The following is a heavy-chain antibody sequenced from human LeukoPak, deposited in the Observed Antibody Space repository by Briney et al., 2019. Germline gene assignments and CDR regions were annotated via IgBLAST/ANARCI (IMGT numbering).Heavy chain of an antibody. Sequence: ASVKVSCKSSVYTLTNNGITWVRQAPGQGLEWMGWISAYTGNTNYAQKLQGRVTMTTDTSTSTAYMELRSLRSDDTAVYYCAGYSYGYDAFDIWGQGTMVTVSS. CDR2: ISAYTGNT. CDR1: VYTLTNNG. D-gene: IGHD5-18*01. J-gene: IGHJ3*02. V-gene: IGHV1-18*01. CDR3: AGYSYGYDAFDI.